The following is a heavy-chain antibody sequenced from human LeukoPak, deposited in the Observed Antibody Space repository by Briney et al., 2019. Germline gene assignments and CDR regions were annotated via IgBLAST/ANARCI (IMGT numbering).Heavy chain of an antibody. CDR2: IYYSGST. Sequence: SETLSLTCSVSGGSISSYYWSWIRQPPGKGLEWIGYIYYSGSTNYNPSLKSRVTISVDTSKNQFSLKLSSVTAADMAVYYCAKSVVVATTRLGPFDTWGQGTTVTVSS. V-gene: IGHV4-59*08. CDR1: GGSISSYY. D-gene: IGHD3-22*01. CDR3: AKSVVVATTRLGPFDT. J-gene: IGHJ3*02.